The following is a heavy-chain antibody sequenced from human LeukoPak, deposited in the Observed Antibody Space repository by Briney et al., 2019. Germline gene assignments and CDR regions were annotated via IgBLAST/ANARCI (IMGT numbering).Heavy chain of an antibody. CDR1: GFTFDDYA. J-gene: IGHJ4*02. CDR3: AKDLRLRGSGWYGSDY. Sequence: PGGSLRLSCAASGFTFDDYAMHWVRQAPGKGLEWVSLISWDGGSTYYADSVKGRFTISRDNSKNSLYLQMNSLRAEDTALYYCAKDLRLRGSGWYGSDYWGQGTLVTVSS. D-gene: IGHD6-19*01. V-gene: IGHV3-43D*03. CDR2: ISWDGGST.